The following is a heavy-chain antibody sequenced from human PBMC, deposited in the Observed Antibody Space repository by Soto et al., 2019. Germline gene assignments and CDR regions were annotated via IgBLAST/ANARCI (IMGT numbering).Heavy chain of an antibody. CDR3: AKRWELLSYFDY. J-gene: IGHJ4*02. CDR1: GFTFSSYA. CDR2: ISGSGGST. V-gene: IGHV3-23*01. D-gene: IGHD1-26*01. Sequence: PVGSLRLSCAASGFTFSSYAMSWVRQAPGKGLEWVSAISGSGGSTYYADSVKGRFTISRDNSKNTLYLQMNSLRAEDTAVYYCAKRWELLSYFDYWGQGTLVTVSS.